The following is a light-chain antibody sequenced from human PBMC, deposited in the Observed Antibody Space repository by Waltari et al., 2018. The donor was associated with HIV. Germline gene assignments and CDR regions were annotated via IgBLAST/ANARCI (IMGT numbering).Light chain of an antibody. CDR1: EALLKSNGYIY. Sequence: DIVMTQSPVSLPVTPGEPASIPCRPREALLKSNGYIYLDWYLQKPGQSPQLLIYLGTNRASGVPDRFSASGSATDFTLKISRVEAEDVGVYYCMQALEAPLTFGEGTKVEIK. J-gene: IGKJ4*01. V-gene: IGKV2-28*01. CDR3: MQALEAPLT. CDR2: LGT.